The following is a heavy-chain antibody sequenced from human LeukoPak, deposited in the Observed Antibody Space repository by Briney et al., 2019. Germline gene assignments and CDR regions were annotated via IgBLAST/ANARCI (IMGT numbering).Heavy chain of an antibody. J-gene: IGHJ4*02. D-gene: IGHD4-11*01. V-gene: IGHV4-38-2*01. CDR1: DFSIRSGYY. CDR3: ARRTSYSIRGLVYFDY. Sequence: SETLSLTCAVSDFSIRSGYYRGWIRQPPGKGLEWIGSIYHSGTTYYNASLKSRVTISVDRSKNQISLKLSSLTAADTAVYYCARRTSYSIRGLVYFDYWGQGTLVTVSS. CDR2: IYHSGTT.